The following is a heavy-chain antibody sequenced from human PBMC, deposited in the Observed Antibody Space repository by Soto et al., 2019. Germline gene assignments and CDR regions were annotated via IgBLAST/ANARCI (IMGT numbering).Heavy chain of an antibody. CDR3: XRAIRGXXAYGGY. D-gene: IGHD3-16*01. CDR1: GFTFSDYY. Sequence: QVQLVESGGDLVKPGGSLRLSCAASGFTFSDYYMSWIRQTPGKGLEWLSYITESGHAAEYADSVRGRFTISRDNNKXXXXXXXXXXXXXXXXXXXXXRAIRGXXAYGGYLGQGTLVTVSS. CDR2: ITESGHAA. V-gene: IGHV3-11*01. J-gene: IGHJ4*02.